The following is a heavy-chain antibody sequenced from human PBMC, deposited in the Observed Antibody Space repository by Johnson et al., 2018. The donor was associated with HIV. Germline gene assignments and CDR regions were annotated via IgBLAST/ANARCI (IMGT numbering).Heavy chain of an antibody. CDR1: GFTFSSYG. CDR2: IYSGGST. D-gene: IGHD4-23*01. Sequence: QVQLVESGGGLVQPGGSLRLSCAASGFTFSSYGVHWVRQAPGKGLEWVSVIYSGGSTYYADSVKGRFTISRDNSKNTLYLQMNSLRAEDTAVYYCAKVRFGGNSLGAFDIWGQGTMVTVSS. V-gene: IGHV3-NL1*01. CDR3: AKVRFGGNSLGAFDI. J-gene: IGHJ3*02.